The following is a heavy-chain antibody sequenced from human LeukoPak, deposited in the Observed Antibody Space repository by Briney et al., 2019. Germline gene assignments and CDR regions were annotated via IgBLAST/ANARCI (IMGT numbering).Heavy chain of an antibody. CDR3: ARYHDYGDYVTLLRAFDI. D-gene: IGHD4-17*01. CDR2: IYYSGST. J-gene: IGHJ3*02. Sequence: SETLSLTCTVSGGSISSSSYYWGWIRQPPGKGLERIGRIYYSGSTYYNPSLKSRVTISVDTSKNQFSLKLSSVTAADTAVYYCARYHDYGDYVTLLRAFDIWGQGTMVTVSS. V-gene: IGHV4-39*07. CDR1: GGSISSSSYY.